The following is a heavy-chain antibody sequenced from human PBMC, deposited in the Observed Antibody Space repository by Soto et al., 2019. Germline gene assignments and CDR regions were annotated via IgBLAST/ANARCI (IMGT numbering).Heavy chain of an antibody. J-gene: IGHJ6*02. CDR1: GGSISSYY. V-gene: IGHV4-59*01. CDR3: ARTVDTTTDYSCYGMDV. D-gene: IGHD5-18*01. Sequence: SETLSLTFTVSGGSISSYYWSWIRQPPGQGLEWIGYIYNIGSTTYNPSLTSRVTISVDTSKSQSTLKLRSVSAAETALSYFARTVDTTTDYSCYGMDVWGQGTTVTV. CDR2: IYNIGST.